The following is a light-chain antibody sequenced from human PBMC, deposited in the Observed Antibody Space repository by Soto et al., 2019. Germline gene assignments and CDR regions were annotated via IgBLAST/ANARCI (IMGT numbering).Light chain of an antibody. Sequence: DIVMTQTPLSSPVTLGQPASISGRSSQSLVHSDGNTSLSWLQQRPGQPPRLLIEKISNRFSGVPDIFSGSGAETDFTLNIRGVEADDVGVYFCMQTKQYPITFCAGTRVEIK. CDR3: MQTKQYPIT. J-gene: IGKJ4*01. V-gene: IGKV2-24*01. CDR2: KIS. CDR1: QSLVHSDGNTS.